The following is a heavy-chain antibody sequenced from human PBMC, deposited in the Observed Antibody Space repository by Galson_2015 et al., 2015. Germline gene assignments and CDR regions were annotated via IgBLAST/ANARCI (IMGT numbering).Heavy chain of an antibody. CDR3: ARESTGYVSMDV. D-gene: IGHD2-2*01. V-gene: IGHV3-33*01. CDR1: GFTFSSYG. CDR2: IWYDGSNK. Sequence: SLRLSCAASGFTFSSYGMHWVRQAPGKGLEWVAVIWYDGSNKYYADSVKGRFTISRDNSKNTLYLQMNSLRAEDTAVYYCARESTGYVSMDVWGKGTTVTVSS. J-gene: IGHJ6*03.